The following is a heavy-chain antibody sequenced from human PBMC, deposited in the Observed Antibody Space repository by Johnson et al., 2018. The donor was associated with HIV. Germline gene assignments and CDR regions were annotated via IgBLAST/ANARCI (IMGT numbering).Heavy chain of an antibody. Sequence: VQLVESGGALVHPGGSLRLSCAASGFTVSSNYMSWVRQAPGKGLEWVSLIYSGSKTYYTDSVKGSFTITRDNAKNTLYLQMNSLRAEDTAVYYCARAGRYSSSWYGGAFDIWGQGTMVTVSS. J-gene: IGHJ3*02. CDR1: GFTVSSNY. V-gene: IGHV3-66*01. CDR3: ARAGRYSSSWYGGAFDI. CDR2: IYSGSKT. D-gene: IGHD6-13*01.